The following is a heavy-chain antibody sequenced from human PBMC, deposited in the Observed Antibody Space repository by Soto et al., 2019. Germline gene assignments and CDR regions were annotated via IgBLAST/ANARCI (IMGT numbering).Heavy chain of an antibody. Sequence: QVQLQESGPGLVKPSQTLSLTCTVSGGSISRGGYYWSWIRQHPGKGLEWIGYIYYSGSTYYNPSLKRRVTISVDTAKNQFSLKLSSVPAADTAVYYCARGWVRGVTNFDYWGQGTLVTVSS. J-gene: IGHJ4*02. V-gene: IGHV4-31*03. CDR2: IYYSGST. CDR3: ARGWVRGVTNFDY. D-gene: IGHD3-10*01. CDR1: GGSISRGGYY.